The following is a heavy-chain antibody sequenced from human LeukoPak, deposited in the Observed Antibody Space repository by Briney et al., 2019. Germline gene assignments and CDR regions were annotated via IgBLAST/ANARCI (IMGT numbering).Heavy chain of an antibody. J-gene: IGHJ4*02. V-gene: IGHV3-23*01. Sequence: GGSLRLSCADSGFTFSSNAMSCVRQAPGKGLEWVSSISGSGSRTNYADSVKGRFTISRDNSKNTLYLQMNSLRAEDTAVYYCAKDARITMIVVVRGARPYYFDYWGQGTPVTVSS. D-gene: IGHD3-22*01. CDR2: ISGSGSRT. CDR3: AKDARITMIVVVRGARPYYFDY. CDR1: GFTFSSNA.